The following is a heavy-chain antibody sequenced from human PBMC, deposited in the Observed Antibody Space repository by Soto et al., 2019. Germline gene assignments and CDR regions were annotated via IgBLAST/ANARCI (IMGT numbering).Heavy chain of an antibody. D-gene: IGHD2-15*01. V-gene: IGHV4-30-4*02. CDR1: GDSISTVDYF. J-gene: IGHJ5*01. CDR3: TGRCFPNWFDS. Sequence: PSETLSLTCSVSGDSISTVDYFWAWIRQPPGQALEYIGYIYKSTTTYYNPSFESRVAISLDTSKIQFSLTVTSVYFCARGRYCLTGRCFPNWFDSWGQGTLVTVSS. CDR2: IYKSTTT.